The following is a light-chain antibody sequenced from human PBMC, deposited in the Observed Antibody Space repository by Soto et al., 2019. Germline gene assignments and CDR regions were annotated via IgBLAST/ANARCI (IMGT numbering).Light chain of an antibody. CDR2: AAS. CDR1: QSISSY. Sequence: DIQMTQSPSSLSASVGDRVTITCRASQSISSYLNWYQQKPGKAPKLLISAASSLQSGVPSRFSGSGSGTDFTLTISSLQPEDFATYYGQQSYSTPITFGQGTRLEIK. CDR3: QQSYSTPIT. V-gene: IGKV1-39*01. J-gene: IGKJ5*01.